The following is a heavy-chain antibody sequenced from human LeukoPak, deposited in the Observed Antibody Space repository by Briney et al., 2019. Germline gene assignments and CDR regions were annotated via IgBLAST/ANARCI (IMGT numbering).Heavy chain of an antibody. D-gene: IGHD2-15*01. CDR1: GVSISSSSYY. CDR3: ARDISGGRFDP. Sequence: SETLSLTCTVSGVSISSSSYYWSWIRQPPGKGLEWIGYIYYSGSTNYNPSLKSRVTISVDTSKNQFSLKLSSVTAADTAVYYCARDISGGRFDPWGQGTLVTVSS. V-gene: IGHV4-61*01. J-gene: IGHJ5*02. CDR2: IYYSGST.